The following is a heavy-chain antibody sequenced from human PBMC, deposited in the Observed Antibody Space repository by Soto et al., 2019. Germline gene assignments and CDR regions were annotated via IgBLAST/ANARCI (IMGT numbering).Heavy chain of an antibody. CDR3: ARGQCRRDY. Sequence: QVQLQQWGAGLLKPSETLSLTCAVYGGSLSGHYWNWIRQPPGKGLEWIGEINHSGITKYNPSLKSRVTISVDTSKNQFALNLRCVTVADTAVYYCARGQCRRDYWGQGTLVTVSS. V-gene: IGHV4-34*01. CDR2: INHSGIT. J-gene: IGHJ4*02. CDR1: GGSLSGHY.